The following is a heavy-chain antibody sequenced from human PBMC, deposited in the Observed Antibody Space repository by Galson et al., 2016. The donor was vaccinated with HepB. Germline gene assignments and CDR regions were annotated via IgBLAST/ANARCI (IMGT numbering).Heavy chain of an antibody. Sequence: ATMFPTCTVAGTSISSYYWSWLRQPPGRGLGWVGYVSKTGSTSYRPSLWSRVSLSVDTSKNQFSLNLSFATAADTALYYCARNRVERDNSLLTLDYWGQGALVTVSS. CDR3: ARNRVERDNSLLTLDY. CDR2: VSKTGST. J-gene: IGHJ4*02. V-gene: IGHV4-59*08. D-gene: IGHD5-12*01. CDR1: GTSISSYY.